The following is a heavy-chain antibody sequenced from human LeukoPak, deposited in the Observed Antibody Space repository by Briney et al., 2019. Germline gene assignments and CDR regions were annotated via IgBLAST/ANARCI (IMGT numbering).Heavy chain of an antibody. CDR2: IYSGGST. Sequence: GGSLRLSCAASGFTVSSNSMSWVRQAPGKGLEWISGIYSGGSTYYADAVKGRFTISRDNSKNTLYVQMNSLRAEDTAVYYCGKGKLLWGGEDYGMDVWGKGTTVTVSS. J-gene: IGHJ6*04. D-gene: IGHD3-10*01. V-gene: IGHV3-53*01. CDR1: GFTVSSNS. CDR3: GKGKLLWGGEDYGMDV.